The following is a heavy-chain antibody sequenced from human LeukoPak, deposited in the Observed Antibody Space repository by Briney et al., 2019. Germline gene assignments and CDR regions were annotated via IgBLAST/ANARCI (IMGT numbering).Heavy chain of an antibody. J-gene: IGHJ4*02. Sequence: GGSLRLSCAASGFTFSSYGMHWVRQAPGKGLEWVAVISYDGSNKYYADSVKGRFTIPRDNSKNTLYLQMNSLRAEDTAVYYCARSYYYFDYWGQGTLVTVSS. D-gene: IGHD1-26*01. V-gene: IGHV3-30*03. CDR3: ARSYYYFDY. CDR1: GFTFSSYG. CDR2: ISYDGSNK.